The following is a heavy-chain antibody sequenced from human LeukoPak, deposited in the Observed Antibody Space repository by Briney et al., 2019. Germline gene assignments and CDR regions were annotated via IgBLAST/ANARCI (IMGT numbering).Heavy chain of an antibody. CDR3: ARGGSGYSYGKIDS. CDR2: INSDGSSI. J-gene: IGHJ4*02. CDR1: GFTFSSYW. D-gene: IGHD5-18*01. V-gene: IGHV3-74*01. Sequence: GGSLRLSCAASGFTFSSYWMHWVRQAPGKGLVWVSRINSDGSSISYADFVKGRFTISRDNAKNTLYLQMNSLRDEDTAVYYCARGGSGYSYGKIDSWGQGILVTVSS.